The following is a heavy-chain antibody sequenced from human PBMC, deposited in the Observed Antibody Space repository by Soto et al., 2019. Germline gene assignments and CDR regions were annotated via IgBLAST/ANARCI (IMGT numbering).Heavy chain of an antibody. CDR3: AKDPYYGGNRRYFDY. D-gene: IGHD4-17*01. J-gene: IGHJ4*02. CDR2: ISYDGSNK. V-gene: IGHV3-30*18. CDR1: GFTFSSYG. Sequence: PGGSLRLSCAASGFTFSSYGMHWVRQAPGKGLEWVAVISYDGSNKYYADSVKSRFTISRDNSKNTLYLQMNSLRAEDTAVYYCAKDPYYGGNRRYFDYWGQGTLVTVSS.